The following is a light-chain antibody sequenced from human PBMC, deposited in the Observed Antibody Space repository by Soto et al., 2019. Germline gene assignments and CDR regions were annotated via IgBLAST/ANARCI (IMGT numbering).Light chain of an antibody. CDR2: DAS. Sequence: DIQMTQSPCTLSASVGDRVTITCRASQSITNWLAWYQQKPGKAPKLLIYDASILESGVPSRFSGSGSGTEYTLTINSLQPDDFATYYCQQYRVFGGGTKVDIK. J-gene: IGKJ4*01. CDR3: QQYRV. V-gene: IGKV1-5*01. CDR1: QSITNW.